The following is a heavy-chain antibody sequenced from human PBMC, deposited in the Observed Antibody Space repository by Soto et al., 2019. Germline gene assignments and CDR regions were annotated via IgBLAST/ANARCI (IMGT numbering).Heavy chain of an antibody. CDR1: GYSISSSNW. V-gene: IGHV4-28*03. D-gene: IGHD4-17*01. J-gene: IGHJ4*02. CDR2: IYYSGSS. CDR3: ARVGPWATVTTVDY. Sequence: SETLSLTCAVSGYSISSSNWWGWIRQPPGKGLEWIGYIYYSGSSYYNPSLKSRVTMSVDTSKNQFSLKLSSVTAADTAVYYCARVGPWATVTTVDYWGQGTLVTVSS.